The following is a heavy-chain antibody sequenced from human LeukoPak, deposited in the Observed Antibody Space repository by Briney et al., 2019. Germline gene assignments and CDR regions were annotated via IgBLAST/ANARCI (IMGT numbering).Heavy chain of an antibody. J-gene: IGHJ3*02. CDR1: GGSISSSSYY. D-gene: IGHD3-10*01. Sequence: SETLSLTCTVSGGSISSSSYYWGWIRQPPGKGLEWIGSIYYSGSTYYNPSLKSRVAISVDTSKNQFSLKLSSVTAADTAVYYCARVMRGYGSGADHAFDIWGQGTMVTVSS. CDR3: ARVMRGYGSGADHAFDI. CDR2: IYYSGST. V-gene: IGHV4-39*07.